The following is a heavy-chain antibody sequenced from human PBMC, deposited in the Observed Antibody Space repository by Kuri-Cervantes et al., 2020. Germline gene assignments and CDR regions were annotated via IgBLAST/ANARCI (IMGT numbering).Heavy chain of an antibody. Sequence: GGSLRLSCAASGFTFSSYSMNWVRQAPGKGLEWVSSISSSSSYIYYADSVKGRFTISRDNAKNSLFLQMNSLGAEDTAVYYCARDAGEAEFDYWGQGTLVTVSS. CDR3: ARDAGEAEFDY. V-gene: IGHV3-21*01. D-gene: IGHD3-10*01. CDR2: ISSSSSYI. J-gene: IGHJ4*02. CDR1: GFTFSSYS.